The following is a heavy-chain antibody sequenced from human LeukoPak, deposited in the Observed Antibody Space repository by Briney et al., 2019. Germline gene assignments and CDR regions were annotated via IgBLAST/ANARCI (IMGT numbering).Heavy chain of an antibody. D-gene: IGHD6-19*01. CDR3: ARAVAVAGFDP. V-gene: IGHV3-53*05. CDR2: IYSGGST. Sequence: GGSLRLSCAASGFTVSSNYMSWVRQAPGKGLEWVSVIYSGGSTYYADSVKGRFTISRDNSKNTLYLQMNSLRAEDTAVYYCARAVAVAGFDPWGQGTLVTVSS. J-gene: IGHJ5*02. CDR1: GFTVSSNY.